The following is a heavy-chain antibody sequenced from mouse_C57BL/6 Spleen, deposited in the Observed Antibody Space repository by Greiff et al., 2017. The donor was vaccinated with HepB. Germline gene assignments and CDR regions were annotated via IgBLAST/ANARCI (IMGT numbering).Heavy chain of an antibody. CDR3: TTDYDPYFDY. CDR2: IDPENGDT. D-gene: IGHD2-4*01. V-gene: IGHV14-4*01. Sequence: VQLKESGAELVRPGASVKLSCTASGFNIKDDYMHWVKQRPEQGLEWIGWIDPENGDTEYASKFQGKATITADTSSNTAYLQLSSLTSEDTAVYYCTTDYDPYFDYWGQGTTLTVSS. CDR1: GFNIKDDY. J-gene: IGHJ2*01.